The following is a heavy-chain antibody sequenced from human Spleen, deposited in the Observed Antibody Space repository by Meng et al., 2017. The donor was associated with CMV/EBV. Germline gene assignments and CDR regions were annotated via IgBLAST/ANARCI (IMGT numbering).Heavy chain of an antibody. D-gene: IGHD2-2*01. J-gene: IGHJ4*02. CDR3: ARRTFYCSSTSCYPSHFDY. CDR1: GYSFTSYW. CDR2: IYPGDSDT. V-gene: IGHV5-51*01. Sequence: GGSLRLSCKGSGYSFTSYWIGWVRQMPGKGLEWMGIIYPGDSDTRYSPSFQGQVTISADKSISTAYLQWSSLKASDTAMYYCARRTFYCSSTSCYPSHFDYWGQGTLVTVSS.